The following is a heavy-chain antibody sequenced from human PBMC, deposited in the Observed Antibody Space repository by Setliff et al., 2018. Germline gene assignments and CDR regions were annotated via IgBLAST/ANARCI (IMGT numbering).Heavy chain of an antibody. J-gene: IGHJ4*02. CDR2: ISHSANK. Sequence: TSETLSLTCTVSGGSISDNNYYWGWIRQSPGKELEWIGGISHSANKYYNPSFRTGVTISVDMSKNQFFLNLDSVTAADTALYYCAREGRFGYSGYDCAFDYWGQGMLVTLL. CDR1: GGSISDNNYY. CDR3: AREGRFGYSGYDCAFDY. V-gene: IGHV4-39*02. D-gene: IGHD5-12*01.